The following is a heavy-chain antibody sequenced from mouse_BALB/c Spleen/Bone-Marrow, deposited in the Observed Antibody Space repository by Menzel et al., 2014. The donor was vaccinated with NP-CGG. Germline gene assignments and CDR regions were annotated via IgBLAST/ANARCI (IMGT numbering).Heavy chain of an antibody. CDR1: GYAFSRSW. CDR2: IYPGDGDT. D-gene: IGHD4-1*01. CDR3: ARSLSLTGTGVDY. Sequence: QVQLQQPGPELVKPGASVKISCKASGYAFSRSWMNWVKQRPGQGLEWIGRIYPGDGDTNYNGKFRGKATLTADKSSSTAYMQLSSLTSVDSAVYFCARSLSLTGTGVDYWGQGTLVTVSA. J-gene: IGHJ3*01. V-gene: IGHV1-82*01.